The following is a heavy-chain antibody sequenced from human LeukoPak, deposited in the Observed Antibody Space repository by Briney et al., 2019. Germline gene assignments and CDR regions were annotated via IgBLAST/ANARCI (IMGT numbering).Heavy chain of an antibody. D-gene: IGHD2-15*01. CDR2: IKSKIDGGTT. CDR3: TTIRGFCSGRSCLGY. J-gene: IGHJ4*02. V-gene: IGHV3-15*01. CDR1: GFTFSHAW. Sequence: GGSLRLSCAVSGFTFSHAWMSWVRQAPGKGLEWVGRIKSKIDGGTTDYAAPVKCRFTISRDDSKNTLYLQMNSLKSEDTAVYYCTTIRGFCSGRSCLGYWGQGTLVTVSS.